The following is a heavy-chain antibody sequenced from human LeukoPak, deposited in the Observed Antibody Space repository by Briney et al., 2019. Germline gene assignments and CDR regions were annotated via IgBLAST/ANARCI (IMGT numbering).Heavy chain of an antibody. J-gene: IGHJ5*02. Sequence: SETLSLTCTVSGGSISSSSYYWGWIRQPPGKGLDWIGSISYSGSTYYNPSLKSRVTISVDTSKNQFSLKLSSVTAADTAVYYCARGLKQQLMEWFDPWGQGTLVTVSS. CDR3: ARGLKQQLMEWFDP. D-gene: IGHD6-13*01. CDR1: GGSISSSSYY. CDR2: ISYSGST. V-gene: IGHV4-39*07.